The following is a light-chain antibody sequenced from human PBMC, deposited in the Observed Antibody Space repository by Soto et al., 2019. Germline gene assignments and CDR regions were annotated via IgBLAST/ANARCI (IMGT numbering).Light chain of an antibody. CDR1: QSVSSSY. V-gene: IGKV3D-20*02. CDR3: QQRYNWPPIT. Sequence: EIVLTQSPGTLSLSPGERATLSCRASQSVSSSYLAWCQQKPGQAPRLLIYGASSRATGIPDRFSGSGSGTDFTLTISRLEPEDFAVYYCQQRYNWPPITFGQGTRLEIK. CDR2: GAS. J-gene: IGKJ5*01.